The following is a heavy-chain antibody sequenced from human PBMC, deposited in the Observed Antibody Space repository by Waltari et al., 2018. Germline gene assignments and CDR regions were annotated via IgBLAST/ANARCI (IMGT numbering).Heavy chain of an antibody. CDR1: GGSMNGYY. Sequence: QLQLQESGPGLVKPSETLSLTCTVSGGSMNGYYWGWIRQSPGKGLECIGSVCYTGPTYYKPSLKSRLTISIDTSKNQFSLRLASVTAADTAVYYCARHNSGYYTPHDYWGQGTQVTVSS. CDR3: ARHNSGYYTPHDY. CDR2: VCYTGPT. D-gene: IGHD3-22*01. J-gene: IGHJ4*02. V-gene: IGHV4-39*01.